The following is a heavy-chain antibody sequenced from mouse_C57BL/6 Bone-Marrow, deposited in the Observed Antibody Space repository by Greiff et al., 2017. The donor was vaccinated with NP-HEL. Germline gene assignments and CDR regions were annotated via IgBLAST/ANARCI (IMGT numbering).Heavy chain of an antibody. CDR3: ARGGLQAWFAY. CDR1: GYTFTSYW. D-gene: IGHD2-4*01. J-gene: IGHJ3*01. V-gene: IGHV1-61*01. CDR2: IYPSDSET. Sequence: QVQLQQPGAELVRPGSSVKLSCKASGYTFTSYWMDWVKQRPGQGLEWIGNIYPSDSETHYNQKFKDKATLTVDKSSSTAYMQLSSLTSEDSAVYDCARGGLQAWFAYWGKGTLVTVSA.